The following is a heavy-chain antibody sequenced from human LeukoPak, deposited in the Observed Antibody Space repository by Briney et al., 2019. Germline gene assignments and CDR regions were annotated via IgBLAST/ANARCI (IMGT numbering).Heavy chain of an antibody. J-gene: IGHJ4*02. Sequence: GASVKVSCKASGYTFTNYDINWVRQATGQGLEWMGWVSPNNGITGYAQSFQCRVTMTGNTSISTAYMELSSLTSEDTAVYYCATGRTTVSDYWGQGTLVTISS. V-gene: IGHV1-8*01. CDR1: GYTFTNYD. D-gene: IGHD4-17*01. CDR3: ATGRTTVSDY. CDR2: VSPNNGIT.